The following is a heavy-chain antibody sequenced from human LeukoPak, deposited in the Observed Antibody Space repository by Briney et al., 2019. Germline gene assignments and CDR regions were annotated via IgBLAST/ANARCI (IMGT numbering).Heavy chain of an antibody. CDR3: ARGGFYYDSRGYYSFFDY. V-gene: IGHV3-7*01. Sequence: GGSLRLSCAASGFIFSSYWMSWVRQAPGKGLEWVANIKQDGSEKYYGDSVKGRFTISRDNAKNSLYLQMNSLRAEDTAVYYCARGGFYYDSRGYYSFFDYWGQGTLVTVSS. CDR2: IKQDGSEK. J-gene: IGHJ4*02. CDR1: GFIFSSYW. D-gene: IGHD3-22*01.